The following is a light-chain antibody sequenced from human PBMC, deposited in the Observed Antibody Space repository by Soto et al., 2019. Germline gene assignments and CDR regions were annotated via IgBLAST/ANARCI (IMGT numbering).Light chain of an antibody. Sequence: EIVLTQSPATLSLSPGERATLSCRASQSVSSYLAWYQQKPGQAPRLLIYDASNRATGIPARFSGSGSGTDFTLTISRLEPEDFAVYYCQQYNNWLYTFGQGTKPEVK. V-gene: IGKV3-11*01. CDR1: QSVSSY. J-gene: IGKJ2*01. CDR3: QQYNNWLYT. CDR2: DAS.